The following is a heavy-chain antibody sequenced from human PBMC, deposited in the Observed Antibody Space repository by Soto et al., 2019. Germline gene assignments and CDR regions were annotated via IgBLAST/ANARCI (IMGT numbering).Heavy chain of an antibody. D-gene: IGHD2-15*01. J-gene: IGHJ4*02. CDR2: ISSRSTYM. V-gene: IGHV3-21*01. CDR3: AREGTYCGGGSCFSTPYFDY. CDR1: GFTFSTYH. Sequence: PGGSLRLSCSVSGFTFSTYHMNWVRQAPGKGLEWVSSISSRSTYMYYADSVKGRFTISRDNPKNSVYLQMAGLRAEDTAVYYCAREGTYCGGGSCFSTPYFDYWGPGTLVTVSS.